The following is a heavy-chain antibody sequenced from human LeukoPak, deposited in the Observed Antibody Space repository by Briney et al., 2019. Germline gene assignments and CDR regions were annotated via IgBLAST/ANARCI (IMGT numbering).Heavy chain of an antibody. Sequence: PSETLYLTCAVSGGSFSDYYRSCIRQPPGKGLEWIGEISHSGITKYNPSLKSRVTISVDTSKNQFSLKLNSVTAADTAVYYCASFRWAIGFENWGQGTLVTVSS. D-gene: IGHD3-22*01. V-gene: IGHV4-34*01. CDR1: GGSFSDYY. CDR3: ASFRWAIGFEN. CDR2: ISHSGIT. J-gene: IGHJ4*02.